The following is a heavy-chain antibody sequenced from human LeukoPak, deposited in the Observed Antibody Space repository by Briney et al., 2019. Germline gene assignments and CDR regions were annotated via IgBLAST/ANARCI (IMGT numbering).Heavy chain of an antibody. CDR1: GGSFSGYY. CDR3: ARVGRLVVRGVIITPPEPSDY. J-gene: IGHJ4*02. D-gene: IGHD3-10*01. CDR2: INHSGST. Sequence: PSETLSLTCAVYGGSFSGYYWSWIRQPPGKGLEWIGEINHSGSTNYNPSLKSRVTISVDTSKNQFSLKLSSVTAADTAVYYCARVGRLVVRGVIITPPEPSDYWGQGTLVTVSS. V-gene: IGHV4-34*01.